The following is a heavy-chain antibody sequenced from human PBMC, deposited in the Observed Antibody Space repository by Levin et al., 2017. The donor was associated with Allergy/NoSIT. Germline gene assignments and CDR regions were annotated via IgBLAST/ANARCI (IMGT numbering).Heavy chain of an antibody. J-gene: IGHJ4*02. D-gene: IGHD3-3*01. Sequence: GESLKISCTPSGYTFTKNAIHWVRQAPGQSLEWMGWINGDNGDTKHSQKFQGRVTITRDKSAGTAYMELSSLRSEDTAVYYCARRADGFCSYTYCPTPFDHWGQGTLVTVSS. V-gene: IGHV1-3*01. CDR1: GYTFTKNA. CDR3: ARRADGFCSYTYCPTPFDH. CDR2: INGDNGDT.